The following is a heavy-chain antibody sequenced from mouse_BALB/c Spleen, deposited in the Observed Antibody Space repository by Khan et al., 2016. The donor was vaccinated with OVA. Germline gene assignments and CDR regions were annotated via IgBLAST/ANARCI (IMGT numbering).Heavy chain of an antibody. CDR3: AIPYYCGSTYGTMEA. CDR1: GYTFTKYW. V-gene: IGHV1-63*02. Sequence: QVQLQQSGAELVRPGTSVKMSCKAIGYTFTKYWIGWVKQRPGHGLEWIGDIYPGNGNPNYNEKFKGKATLTADTSSSTAYMHLNSLTSEDSAIAYCAIPYYCGSTYGTMEAWGQGTSVTVSS. CDR2: IYPGNGNP. D-gene: IGHD1-1*01. J-gene: IGHJ4*01.